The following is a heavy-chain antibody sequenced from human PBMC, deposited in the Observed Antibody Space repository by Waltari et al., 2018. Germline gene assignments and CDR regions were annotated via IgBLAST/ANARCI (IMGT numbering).Heavy chain of an antibody. CDR2: IIPIFGTA. CDR1: GGTFSSYA. V-gene: IGHV1-69*05. D-gene: IGHD6-13*01. CDR3: AKSGYSSSWSYDAFDI. Sequence: QVQLVQSGAEVKKPGSSVKVSCKASGGTFSSYAIRWVRQAPGQGLEWMGGIIPIFGTANYAQKFQGRVTITTDESTSTAYMELSSLRSEDTAVYYCAKSGYSSSWSYDAFDIWGQGTMVTVSS. J-gene: IGHJ3*02.